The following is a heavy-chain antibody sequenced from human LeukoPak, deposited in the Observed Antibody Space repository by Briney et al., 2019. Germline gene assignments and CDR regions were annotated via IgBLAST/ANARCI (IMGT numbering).Heavy chain of an antibody. Sequence: GGSLRLSCGVSGFAFGSEAMNWVRQSPARGLEWVASISPGGGTTYYADSVKGRFTISRDNAKNSLYLQMNSLRAEDTAVYYCARERKIFGVVPWSFDYWGQGTLVTVSS. D-gene: IGHD3-3*01. CDR1: GFAFGSEA. J-gene: IGHJ4*02. V-gene: IGHV3-21*01. CDR2: ISPGGGTT. CDR3: ARERKIFGVVPWSFDY.